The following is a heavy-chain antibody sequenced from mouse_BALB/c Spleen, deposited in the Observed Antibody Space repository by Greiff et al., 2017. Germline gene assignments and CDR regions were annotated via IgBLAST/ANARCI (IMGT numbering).Heavy chain of an antibody. Sequence: EVKLVESGGGLVQPGGSLKLSCAASGFTFSSYGMSWVRQTPDKRLELVATINSNGGSTYYPDSVKGRFTISRDNAKNTLYLQMSSLKSEDTAMYYCAREELGFDYWGQGTTLTVSS. CDR3: AREELGFDY. CDR1: GFTFSSYG. J-gene: IGHJ2*01. V-gene: IGHV5-6-3*01. CDR2: INSNGGST.